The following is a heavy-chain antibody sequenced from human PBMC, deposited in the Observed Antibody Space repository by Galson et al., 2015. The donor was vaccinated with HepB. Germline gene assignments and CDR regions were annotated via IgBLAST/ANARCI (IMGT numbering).Heavy chain of an antibody. V-gene: IGHV4-61*02. Sequence: TLSLTCTVSGGSISSGSYYWSWIRQPAGKGLEWIGRIYTSGSTNYNPSLKSRVTMSVDTSKNQFSLKLSSVTAADTAVYYCARDSAAAPRMGYYYYYMDVWGKGTTVTVSS. CDR1: GGSISSGSYY. D-gene: IGHD6-13*01. CDR2: IYTSGST. CDR3: ARDSAAAPRMGYYYYYMDV. J-gene: IGHJ6*03.